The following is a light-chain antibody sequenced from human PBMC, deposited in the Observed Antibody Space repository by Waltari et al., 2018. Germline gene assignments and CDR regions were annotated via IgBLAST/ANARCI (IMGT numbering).Light chain of an antibody. CDR3: QQSSSSPHT. CDR2: AAS. CDR1: QAISGY. V-gene: IGKV1-39*01. Sequence: DIEMTQSPSSLSASVGDRFTITCRASQAISGYLNWYQQKPGRAPKLLIYAASSLQSGVPSRFSGSGYGTDFTLTISSLQPEDFAIYSCQQSSSSPHTFGGGTKVEMK. J-gene: IGKJ4*01.